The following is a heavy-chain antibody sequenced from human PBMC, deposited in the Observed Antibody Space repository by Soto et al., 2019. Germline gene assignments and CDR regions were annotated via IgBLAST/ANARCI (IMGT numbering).Heavy chain of an antibody. Sequence: GGSLRLSCAASGFTFSSCAMTWVRQAPGKGLEWVSSITGSGGTTHSADSVKGRVTISRDNSKNTLYLQMNSLRAEDTAVYYVAKNRSPGSGYEHHYWGQVTLVIVSS. J-gene: IGHJ4*02. CDR2: ITGSGGTT. CDR1: GFTFSSCA. D-gene: IGHD5-12*01. V-gene: IGHV3-23*01. CDR3: AKNRSPGSGYEHHY.